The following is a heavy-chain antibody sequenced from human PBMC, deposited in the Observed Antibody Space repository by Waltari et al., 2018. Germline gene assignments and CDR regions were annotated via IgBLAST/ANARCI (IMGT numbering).Heavy chain of an antibody. CDR1: GGTFSSYA. V-gene: IGHV1-69*05. J-gene: IGHJ3*02. CDR2: IIPIFGTA. Sequence: QVQLVQSGAEVKKPGSSVKVSCKASGGTFSSYAISWVRQAPGQGLGWMGGIIPIFGTANYAQKFQGRVTITTDESTSTAYMELSSLRSEDTAVYYCARDHPHMDCGGDCRSGAFDIWGQGTMVTVSS. D-gene: IGHD2-21*01. CDR3: ARDHPHMDCGGDCRSGAFDI.